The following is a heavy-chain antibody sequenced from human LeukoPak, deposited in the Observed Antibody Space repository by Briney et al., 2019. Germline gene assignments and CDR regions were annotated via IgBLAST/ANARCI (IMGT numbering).Heavy chain of an antibody. J-gene: IGHJ4*02. CDR2: INWNGGST. D-gene: IGHD6-19*01. CDR1: GFTFGNYG. V-gene: IGHV3-20*04. Sequence: GGSLRLSCAASGFTFGNYGMSWVRQAPGKGLEWVSGINWNGGSTGYADSVEGRFTISRDNSKNSLYLQMNSLRAEDTALYYCAKDSVAVTGTGNIDYWGQGTLVTVSS. CDR3: AKDSVAVTGTGNIDY.